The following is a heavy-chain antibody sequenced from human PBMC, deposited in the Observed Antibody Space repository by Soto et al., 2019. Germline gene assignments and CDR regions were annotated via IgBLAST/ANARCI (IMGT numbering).Heavy chain of an antibody. CDR1: GFTFSSYG. CDR2: ISYDGSNK. Sequence: QVQRVESGGGVVQPGRSLRLSCAASGFTFSSYGMHWVRQAPGKGLEWVAVISYDGSNKYYADSVKGRFTILRDNSKNTLYLTIISLRAQYTAVYCCTKLLRHWGQGTLVTVSS. D-gene: IGHD1-26*01. V-gene: IGHV3-30*18. CDR3: TKLLRH. J-gene: IGHJ4*02.